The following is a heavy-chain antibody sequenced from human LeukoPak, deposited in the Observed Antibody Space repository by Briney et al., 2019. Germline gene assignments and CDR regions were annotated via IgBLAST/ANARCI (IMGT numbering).Heavy chain of an antibody. D-gene: IGHD2-2*01. J-gene: IGHJ6*02. CDR3: TRDHCSYINCYEDYYHGMDV. Sequence: ASVKVSCKASGYTFTGYYMNWVRQAPGQGLEWMGWINPNSGDTHYVQKFQGRVTVTRDTSISTAYMELSRLRSDDTAVYYCTRDHCSYINCYEDYYHGMDVWGQGTTVTVSS. V-gene: IGHV1-2*02. CDR2: INPNSGDT. CDR1: GYTFTGYY.